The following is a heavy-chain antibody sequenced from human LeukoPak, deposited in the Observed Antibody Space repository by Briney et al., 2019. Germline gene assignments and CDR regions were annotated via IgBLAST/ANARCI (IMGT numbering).Heavy chain of an antibody. CDR3: ARDSPPGYCGGGSCYFDN. D-gene: IGHD2-15*01. CDR1: GGFFSGYS. CDR2: INHSGST. J-gene: IGHJ4*02. Sequence: SETLSLTCAVYGGFFSGYSWSWIRQPPGKGLEWIGEINHSGSTNYNPSLKSRVTISVDTSKNQFSLKLTSVTAADTAVYFCARDSPPGYCGGGSCYFDNWGQGTLVTVSS. V-gene: IGHV4-34*01.